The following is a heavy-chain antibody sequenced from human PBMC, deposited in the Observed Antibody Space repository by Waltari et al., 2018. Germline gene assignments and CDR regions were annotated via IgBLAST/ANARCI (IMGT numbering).Heavy chain of an antibody. Sequence: QVQLQQWGAGLLKPSETLSLTCAVYGGSFSGYYWSWIRQPPGKGLEWIGEINHSGSTNYNPSLKSRVTISVDTSKNQFSLKLSSVTAADTAVYYCARSINFGVVITGYNWFDPWGQGTLVTVSS. J-gene: IGHJ5*02. V-gene: IGHV4-34*01. CDR2: INHSGST. CDR1: GGSFSGYY. CDR3: ARSINFGVVITGYNWFDP. D-gene: IGHD3-3*01.